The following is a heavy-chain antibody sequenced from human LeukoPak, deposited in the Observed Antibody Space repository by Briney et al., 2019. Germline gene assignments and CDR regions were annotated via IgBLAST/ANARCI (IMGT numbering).Heavy chain of an antibody. Sequence: GGSLRLSCAASGFTFSSYAMNWVRKAPGKGRKWVSAITSAGNTYYADSVKGRFTISRDSSKNTLYLQMNSLRSEDTAVYYCAKGGGPYHLPTDYWGQGTLVTVSS. CDR2: ITSAGNT. J-gene: IGHJ4*02. V-gene: IGHV3-23*01. CDR3: AKGGGPYHLPTDY. CDR1: GFTFSSYA. D-gene: IGHD2-2*01.